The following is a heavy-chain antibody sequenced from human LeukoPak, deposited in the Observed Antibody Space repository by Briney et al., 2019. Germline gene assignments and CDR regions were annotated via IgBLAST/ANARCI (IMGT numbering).Heavy chain of an antibody. CDR3: AREYCSGGSCLEGNWFDP. J-gene: IGHJ5*02. Sequence: ASVKVSCKASGYTFTSYAMHWVRQAPGQRLEWMGWINAGNGNTKCSQEFQGRVTITRDTSASTAYMELSRLRSEDMAVYYCAREYCSGGSCLEGNWFDPWGQGTLVTVSS. V-gene: IGHV1-3*03. CDR1: GYTFTSYA. D-gene: IGHD2-15*01. CDR2: INAGNGNT.